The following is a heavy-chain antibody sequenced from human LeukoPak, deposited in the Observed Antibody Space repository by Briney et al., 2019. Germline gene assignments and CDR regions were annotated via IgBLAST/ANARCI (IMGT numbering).Heavy chain of an antibody. Sequence: SETLSLTCDVFGGSFTDYFWTWFRQSPGKGLEWIGEINDYTGNTNYNPSLNSRVSISLEKSKNQFSLELRSVTAADTAVYYCARGRIAKIVVVHSFHYGMDVWGQGTTVTVSS. J-gene: IGHJ6*02. D-gene: IGHD3-22*01. CDR3: ARGRIAKIVVVHSFHYGMDV. CDR2: INDYTGNT. V-gene: IGHV4-34*01. CDR1: GGSFTDYF.